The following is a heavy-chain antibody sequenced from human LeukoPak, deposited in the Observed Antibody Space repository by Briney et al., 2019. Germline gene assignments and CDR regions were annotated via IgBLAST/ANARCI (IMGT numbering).Heavy chain of an antibody. CDR2: INPNNGGT. CDR3: ATIEGGAGTD. J-gene: IGHJ4*02. V-gene: IGHV1-2*02. D-gene: IGHD6-19*01. CDR1: GYTFTGHY. Sequence: ASVKVSCKPSGYTFTGHYIHWVRPAPGQGLEWMGWINPNNGGTNYAQKFQGRVTMARDTSVSTAYMELSSLRSDDTAVYSCATIEGGAGTDWGQGTLVTVSS.